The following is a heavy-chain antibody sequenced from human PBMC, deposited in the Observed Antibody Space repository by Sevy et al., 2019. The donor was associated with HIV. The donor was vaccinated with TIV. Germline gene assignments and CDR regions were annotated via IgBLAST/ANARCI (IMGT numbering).Heavy chain of an antibody. Sequence: SETLSLTCTVFGGSMSDYYWSWIRQPPGKGLEWMGYIYYRGATNYNPSLKSRVTISVDTSKNQFSLKLSSVTAADTAVYYCARESGSSSWYGAFDIWGQGTMVTVSS. V-gene: IGHV4-59*01. D-gene: IGHD6-13*01. CDR3: ARESGSSSWYGAFDI. J-gene: IGHJ3*02. CDR1: GGSMSDYY. CDR2: IYYRGAT.